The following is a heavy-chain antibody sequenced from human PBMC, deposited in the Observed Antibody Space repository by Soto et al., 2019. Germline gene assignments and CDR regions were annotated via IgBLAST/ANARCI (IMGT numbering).Heavy chain of an antibody. CDR1: GFTFSNYA. Sequence: EVQLLESGGGLVGPGGSLRLSCAASGFTFSNYAMNWVRQAPGKGLECVSVISGSGGSAYYADSVQGRFTISRDNSKNTLYMQMNSLRAEDTAVYYCAKGPRNFDYWGQGTVVTVSS. J-gene: IGHJ4*02. V-gene: IGHV3-23*01. CDR3: AKGPRNFDY. CDR2: ISGSGGSA.